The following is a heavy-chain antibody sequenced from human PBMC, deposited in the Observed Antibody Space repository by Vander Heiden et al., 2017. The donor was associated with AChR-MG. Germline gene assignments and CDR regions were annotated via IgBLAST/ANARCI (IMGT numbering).Heavy chain of an antibody. CDR3: AKASSGWGGYFDY. Sequence: QVQLVESGGGVVQPGRSLRLSCAASGFTFRRYGMHWVRRAPGKGLEWVAVISYDGSNKYYADSVKGRFTISRDNSKNTLYLQMNSLRAEDTAVYYCAKASSGWGGYFDYWGQGTLVTVSS. CDR1: GFTFRRYG. V-gene: IGHV3-30*18. J-gene: IGHJ4*02. CDR2: ISYDGSNK. D-gene: IGHD6-19*01.